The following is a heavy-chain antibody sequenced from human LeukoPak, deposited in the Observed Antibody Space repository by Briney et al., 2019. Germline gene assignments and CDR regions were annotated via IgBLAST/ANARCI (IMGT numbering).Heavy chain of an antibody. V-gene: IGHV4-59*01. CDR3: VRVRAVAVDY. CDR2: IYYSGTT. CDR1: GGSISSYY. D-gene: IGHD6-19*01. Sequence: SETLSLTCTVSGGSISSYYWSWIRQPPGKGLEWIGYIYYSGTTNYNPSLKSRVTISVDTSKNPLSLKLSSVNAADTAVYYCVRVRAVAVDYWGQGTLVTVSS. J-gene: IGHJ4*02.